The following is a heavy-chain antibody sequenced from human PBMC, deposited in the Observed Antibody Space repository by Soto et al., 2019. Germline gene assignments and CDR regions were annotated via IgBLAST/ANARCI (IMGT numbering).Heavy chain of an antibody. Sequence: GESLKISCKGSGYSFSTYSIGWVRQMPGKGLEWMGNIHSGDSNARYSPSFQGQVTISVDKSISTAYLQWNSLKASDTALYYCETWRSSHWFDYWGQGTLVTVSS. CDR2: IHSGDSNA. J-gene: IGHJ4*02. D-gene: IGHD2-2*01. V-gene: IGHV5-51*01. CDR1: GYSFSTYS. CDR3: ETWRSSHWFDY.